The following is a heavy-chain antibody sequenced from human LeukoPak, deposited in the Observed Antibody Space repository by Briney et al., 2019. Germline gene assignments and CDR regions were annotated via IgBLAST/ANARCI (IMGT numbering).Heavy chain of an antibody. CDR1: GFTFSIHE. V-gene: IGHV3-48*03. CDR2: ISSSGSTI. Sequence: GGSLRPSCPPSGFTFSIHEMNCVSQVPGKGLEWVSYISSSGSTIYYADSVKGRFTISRDNAKNSLYLQMNSLRAEDTAVYYCARDGRGIAAAGTLDYWGQGTLVTVSS. CDR3: ARDGRGIAAAGTLDY. D-gene: IGHD6-13*01. J-gene: IGHJ4*02.